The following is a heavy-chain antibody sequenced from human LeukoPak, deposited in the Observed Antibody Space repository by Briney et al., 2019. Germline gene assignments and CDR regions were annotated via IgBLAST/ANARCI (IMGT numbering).Heavy chain of an antibody. CDR2: INQDGSEK. CDR3: ARVGYSRRWYDSHYYYYVMDG. CDR1: GFTFSSYW. Sequence: GGSLRLSCAASGFTFSSYWMSWVRQAPGKGLEWVANINQDGSEKYYVDSVKGRFTISRDNAKNSLYLQLNSLRPEDTALYYCARVGYSRRWYDSHYYYYVMDGGGEGPTAAVS. J-gene: IGHJ6*02. D-gene: IGHD6-13*01. V-gene: IGHV3-7*01.